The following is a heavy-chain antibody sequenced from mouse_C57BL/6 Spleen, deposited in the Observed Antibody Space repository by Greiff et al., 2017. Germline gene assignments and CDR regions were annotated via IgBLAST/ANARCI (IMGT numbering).Heavy chain of an antibody. V-gene: IGHV1-5*01. Sequence: DVKLQESGTVLARPGASVKMSCKTSGYTFTSYWMHWVKQRPGQGLEWIGAIYPGNSDTSYNQKFKGKAKLTAVTSASTAYMELSSLTNEDSAVYYCTRRGSSTMITTRYFDVWGTGTTVTVSS. CDR2: IYPGNSDT. D-gene: IGHD2-4*01. CDR1: GYTFTSYW. CDR3: TRRGSSTMITTRYFDV. J-gene: IGHJ1*03.